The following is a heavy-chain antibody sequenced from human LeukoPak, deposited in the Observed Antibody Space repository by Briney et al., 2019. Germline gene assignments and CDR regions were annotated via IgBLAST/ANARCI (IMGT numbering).Heavy chain of an antibody. CDR2: IYYSGST. Sequence: SETLSLTCTVSGGSISSYYWSWIRQPPGKGLEWIGYIYYSGSTNYNPSLKSRVTISVDTSKNQFSLKLNSVTAADTAVYFCANTKQWLAFDSWGQGTLVTVSS. D-gene: IGHD6-19*01. CDR3: ANTKQWLAFDS. J-gene: IGHJ4*02. V-gene: IGHV4-59*01. CDR1: GGSISSYY.